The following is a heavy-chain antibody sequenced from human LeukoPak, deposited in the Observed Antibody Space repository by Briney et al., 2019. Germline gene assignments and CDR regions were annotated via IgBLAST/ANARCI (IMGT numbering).Heavy chain of an antibody. Sequence: GGPLRLSCAASGFTFSSYWMHWVRQAPGKGLVWVSRINSDGSSTSYADSVKGRFTISRDNAKNTLYLQMNSLRAEDTAVYYCASTTIFGVVMPYYYYYYMDVWGKGTTVTVSS. J-gene: IGHJ6*03. CDR3: ASTTIFGVVMPYYYYYYMDV. CDR1: GFTFSSYW. V-gene: IGHV3-74*01. CDR2: INSDGSST. D-gene: IGHD3-3*01.